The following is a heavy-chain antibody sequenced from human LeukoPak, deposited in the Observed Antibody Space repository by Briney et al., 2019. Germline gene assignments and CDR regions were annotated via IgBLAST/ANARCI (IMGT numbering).Heavy chain of an antibody. D-gene: IGHD2-15*01. V-gene: IGHV3-23*01. Sequence: PGGSLTPSCPVAAVTPSNFGMSWDRQAQGKGLEWVACISYSGGSTNYADSVKGRFTISRDNPTNTLYLQMNSPRAEDTAMYFWAKRGIVIRVILVGFDKKGYYFDSWGQGALVTVSS. CDR3: AKRGIVIRVILVGFDKKGYYFDS. J-gene: IGHJ4*02. CDR1: AVTPSNFG. CDR2: ISYSGGST.